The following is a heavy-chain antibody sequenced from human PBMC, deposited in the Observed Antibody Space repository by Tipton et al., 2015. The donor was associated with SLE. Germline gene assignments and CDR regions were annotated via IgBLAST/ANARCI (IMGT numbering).Heavy chain of an antibody. D-gene: IGHD2-2*01. CDR1: GSSISNYY. Sequence: TLSLTCTVSGSSISNYYWSWFRQSAGKGLEWIGRVHTSGSTSYNPSLQSRLTMSLDTSNNQLYLRLSSVTAADTALYYCVRVIVPASRGAFDIWGQGTMVTVSS. J-gene: IGHJ3*02. V-gene: IGHV4-4*07. CDR2: VHTSGST. CDR3: VRVIVPASRGAFDI.